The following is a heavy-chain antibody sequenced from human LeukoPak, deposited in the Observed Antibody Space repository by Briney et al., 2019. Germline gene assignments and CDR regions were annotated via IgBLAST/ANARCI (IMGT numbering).Heavy chain of an antibody. Sequence: GGSLRLSCAASGFTFSDYYMSWIRQAPGKGLEWISYISSSSSYTNYADSVKGRFTISRDNAKNSLYLQMNSLRAEDTAVYYCVNIGQEDIVATTYYFDFWGQGTLVTVSS. J-gene: IGHJ4*02. CDR2: ISSSSSYT. V-gene: IGHV3-11*03. CDR1: GFTFSDYY. CDR3: VNIGQEDIVATTYYFDF. D-gene: IGHD5-12*01.